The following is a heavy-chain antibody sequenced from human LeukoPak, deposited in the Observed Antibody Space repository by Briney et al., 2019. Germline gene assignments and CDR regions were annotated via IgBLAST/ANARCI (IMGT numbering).Heavy chain of an antibody. CDR1: GYTFSSYW. D-gene: IGHD3-3*01. V-gene: IGHV5-51*01. J-gene: IGHJ4*02. CDR3: ARQNDFRPDY. CDR2: IYPGDSDT. Sequence: GESLRISCKGSGYTFSSYWIGWVRQMPGKGLEWMGIIYPGDSDTRYSPSLQGQVTISVDTSIGTAYLQWSSLKASDTAIYYCARQNDFRPDYWGQGTLVTVSS.